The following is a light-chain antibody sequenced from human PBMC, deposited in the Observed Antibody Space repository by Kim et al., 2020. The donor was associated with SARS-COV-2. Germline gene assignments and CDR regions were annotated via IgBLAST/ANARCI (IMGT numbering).Light chain of an antibody. CDR2: GAS. J-gene: IGKJ5*01. Sequence: LCARERPTRSCRASQSVSSGYLACYQKKAGQAPRLLIYGASSRATGLTDRFSGSGGGTDFTLTISTMEPEDFAVYYCQHYVSSLTFGQGTRLEIK. CDR3: QHYVSSLT. V-gene: IGKV3-20*01. CDR1: QSVSSGY.